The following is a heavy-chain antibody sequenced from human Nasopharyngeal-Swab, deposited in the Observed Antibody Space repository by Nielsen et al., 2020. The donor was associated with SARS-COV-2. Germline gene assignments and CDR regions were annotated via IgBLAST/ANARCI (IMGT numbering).Heavy chain of an antibody. CDR2: IWYDGSNK. CDR1: GFTFSSYG. J-gene: IGHJ4*02. Sequence: GGSLRLSCAASGFTFSSYGMHWVRQAPGKGLEWVAVIWYDGSNKYYADSVKGRFTISRDNSKNTLYLQMNSLRAEDTAVYYCAREGSGGSCYYFDYWGQGTLVTVSS. V-gene: IGHV3-33*01. D-gene: IGHD2-15*01. CDR3: AREGSGGSCYYFDY.